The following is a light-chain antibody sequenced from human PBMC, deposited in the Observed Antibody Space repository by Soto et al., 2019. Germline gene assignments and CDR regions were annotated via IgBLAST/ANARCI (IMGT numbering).Light chain of an antibody. CDR3: ATWDGSLPGEV. Sequence: QSVLTQSPSVSAAPGQKVTISCSGSSSNIGNNYVSWYQQLPGTAPKLLIYDNNKRPSGIPDRLSGSKSGTSGTLDITGLHTGDEADYYCATWDGSLPGEVFGGGTKLTVL. CDR1: SSNIGNNY. CDR2: DNN. V-gene: IGLV1-51*01. J-gene: IGLJ2*01.